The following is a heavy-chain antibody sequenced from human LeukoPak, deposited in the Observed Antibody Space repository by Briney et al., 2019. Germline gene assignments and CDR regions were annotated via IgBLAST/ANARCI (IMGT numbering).Heavy chain of an antibody. CDR2: IYYSGST. V-gene: IGHV4-39*01. J-gene: IGHJ4*02. Sequence: SETLSLTCTVSGGSISSSSYYWGWIRQPPGKGLEWIGSIYYSGSTYYNPSLKSRVTISVDTSKNQFSLKLSSVTAADTAVYYCARRWSSSWWYQEYNFDYWGQGTLVTVSS. CDR1: GGSISSSSYY. CDR3: ARRWSSSWWYQEYNFDY. D-gene: IGHD6-13*01.